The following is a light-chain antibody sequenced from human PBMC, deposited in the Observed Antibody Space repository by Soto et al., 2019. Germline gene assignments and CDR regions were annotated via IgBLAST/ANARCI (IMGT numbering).Light chain of an antibody. Sequence: QSVLTQPPSVSGAPGQRVTISCTGSSSNIGAGYDVHWYQQLPGTAPKLLIYGNSNRPSGVPDRFSGSKSGTSASLAITGLQAEDEADYYCSSYPGSNNVVFGGGTKLTVL. CDR2: GNS. CDR1: SSNIGAGYD. V-gene: IGLV1-40*01. J-gene: IGLJ2*01. CDR3: SSYPGSNNVV.